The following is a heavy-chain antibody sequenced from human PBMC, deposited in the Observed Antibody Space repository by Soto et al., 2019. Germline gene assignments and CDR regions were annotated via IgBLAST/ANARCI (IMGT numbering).Heavy chain of an antibody. D-gene: IGHD1-7*01. CDR3: ARDRTGTLDLDY. CDR1: GGTFSSYA. Sequence: SVKVSCKASGGTFSSYAISWVRQAPGQGLEWMGGIIPIFGTANYAQKFQGRVTITADESTSTAYMELSSLRSEDTAVYYCARDRTGTLDLDYWGQGTLVTVS. J-gene: IGHJ4*02. CDR2: IIPIFGTA. V-gene: IGHV1-69*13.